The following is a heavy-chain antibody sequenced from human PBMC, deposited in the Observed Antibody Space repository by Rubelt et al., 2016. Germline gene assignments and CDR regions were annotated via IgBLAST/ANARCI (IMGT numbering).Heavy chain of an antibody. J-gene: IGHJ2*01. Sequence: QVQLQESGPGLVKPSETLSLTCTVSGGSISSSSYYWGWIRQPPGKGLEWIGSVYYSGSTYYNPSLKSRVTISIDTSKNQFSLKLSAVTAADTAVYYCARGDRSGSYHFDLWGRGTLVTVSS. CDR3: ARGDRSGSYHFDL. D-gene: IGHD1-26*01. V-gene: IGHV4-39*01. CDR1: GGSISSSSYY. CDR2: VYYSGST.